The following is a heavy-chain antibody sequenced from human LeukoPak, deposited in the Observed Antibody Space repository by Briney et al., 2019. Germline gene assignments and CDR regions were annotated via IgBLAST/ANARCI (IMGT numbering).Heavy chain of an antibody. D-gene: IGHD2-2*01. J-gene: IGHJ6*02. Sequence: GGSLRLSCAASGFTVSSNYMSWVRQAPGEGLEWVSVIYSGGSTYYADSVKGRFTISRDNSKNTLYLQMNSLRAEDTAVYYCARDSRLYCSSTSCDYYGMDVWGQGTTVTVSS. CDR3: ARDSRLYCSSTSCDYYGMDV. CDR1: GFTVSSNY. V-gene: IGHV3-53*01. CDR2: IYSGGST.